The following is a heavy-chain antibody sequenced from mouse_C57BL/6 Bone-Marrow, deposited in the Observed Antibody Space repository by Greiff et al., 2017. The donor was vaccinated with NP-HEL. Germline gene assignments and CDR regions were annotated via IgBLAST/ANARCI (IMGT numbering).Heavy chain of an antibody. D-gene: IGHD6-1*01. CDR2: IYPGGGYT. J-gene: IGHJ2*01. CDR1: GYTFTNYW. V-gene: IGHV1-63*01. CDR3: ARGVLFDYFDD. Sequence: QVQLQQSGAELVRPGTSVKMSCKASGYTFTNYWIGWAKQRPGHGLEWIGDIYPGGGYTNYNEKFKGKATLTADKSSSTAYMQFSSLTSEDSAIYYCARGVLFDYFDDWGQGTTLTVSS.